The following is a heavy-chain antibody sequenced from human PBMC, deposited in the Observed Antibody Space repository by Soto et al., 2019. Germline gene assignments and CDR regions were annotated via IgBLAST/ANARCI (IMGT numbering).Heavy chain of an antibody. V-gene: IGHV3-30-3*01. CDR3: ARRERVDGYFDY. D-gene: IGHD1-1*01. Sequence: QVQLVESGGGVVQPGRSLRLSCAASGFTFSSYAMHWVRQAPGKGLEWVAVISYDGSNKYYADSVKGRFTISRDNSKNTLYLQMNSLRAEDTAVYYCARRERVDGYFDYWGQGTLVTVSS. CDR2: ISYDGSNK. J-gene: IGHJ4*02. CDR1: GFTFSSYA.